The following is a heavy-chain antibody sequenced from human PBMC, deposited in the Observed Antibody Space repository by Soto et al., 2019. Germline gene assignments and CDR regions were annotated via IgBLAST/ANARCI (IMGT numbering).Heavy chain of an antibody. D-gene: IGHD3-22*01. J-gene: IGHJ4*02. CDR1: GGTFSSYA. V-gene: IGHV1-69*01. Sequence: AVKVSCKASGGTFSSYAISWVLQAPGQGLEWMGGIIPIFGTANYAQKFQGRVTITADESRSTAYMELSSLRSEDTAVYYCARGYYYDSSGYPPFDYWGQGTLVTVSS. CDR3: ARGYYYDSSGYPPFDY. CDR2: IIPIFGTA.